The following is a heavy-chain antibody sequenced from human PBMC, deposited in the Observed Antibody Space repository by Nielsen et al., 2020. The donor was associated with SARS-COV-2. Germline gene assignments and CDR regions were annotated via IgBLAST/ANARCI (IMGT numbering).Heavy chain of an antibody. V-gene: IGHV3-53*01. J-gene: IGHJ4*02. CDR1: GFTVSSNY. CDR2: IYSGGST. D-gene: IGHD3-22*01. Sequence: GGSLRLSCAASGFTVSSNYMSWVRQAPGKGLEWVSVIYSGGSTYYADSVKGRFTISRHNSKNTLYLQMNSLRAEDTAVYYCARLKGNYYDSSGPPHYWGQGTLVTVSS. CDR3: ARLKGNYYDSSGPPHY.